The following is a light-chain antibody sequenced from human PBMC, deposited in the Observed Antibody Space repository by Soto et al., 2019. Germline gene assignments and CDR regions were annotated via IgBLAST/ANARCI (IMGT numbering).Light chain of an antibody. CDR3: ELYGSSPPSIT. J-gene: IGKJ5*01. V-gene: IGKV3-15*01. CDR2: GAS. Sequence: EIVMTQSPATLSVSPGERATLSCRASQSVSSNLAWYQQKPGQAPRLLIYGASTRATGIPARFSGSGSGTEFTLTISSLQSEDFAVYYCELYGSSPPSITFGQGTRLEIK. CDR1: QSVSSN.